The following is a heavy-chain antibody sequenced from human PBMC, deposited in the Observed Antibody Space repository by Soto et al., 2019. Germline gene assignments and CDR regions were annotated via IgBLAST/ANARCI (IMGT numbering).Heavy chain of an antibody. CDR3: ASLAAAGTLHYYFDY. D-gene: IGHD6-13*01. CDR1: GGSISSGGYY. CDR2: IYYSGST. V-gene: IGHV4-31*03. J-gene: IGHJ4*02. Sequence: QVQLQESGPGLMKPSQTLSLTCTVSGGSISSGGYYWSWIRQHPGKGLEWIGYIYYSGSTYYNPSLKSRVTISVDTSKNQFSLKLSSVTAADTAVYYCASLAAAGTLHYYFDYWGQGTLVTVSS.